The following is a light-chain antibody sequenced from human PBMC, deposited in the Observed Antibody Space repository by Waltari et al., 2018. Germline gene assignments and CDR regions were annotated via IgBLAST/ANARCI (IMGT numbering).Light chain of an antibody. J-gene: IGLJ3*02. CDR3: SSYTTRITLV. V-gene: IGLV2-14*03. Sequence: QSALTQPASVSGSPGQSITISCTGTSSDIGAYNFVAWYQQHPGKAPKLIIYEVTKGPSGVSNLFSGSKSGNTASLSISGLHAEDEADYYCSSYTTRITLVFGGGTKVTVL. CDR2: EVT. CDR1: SSDIGAYNF.